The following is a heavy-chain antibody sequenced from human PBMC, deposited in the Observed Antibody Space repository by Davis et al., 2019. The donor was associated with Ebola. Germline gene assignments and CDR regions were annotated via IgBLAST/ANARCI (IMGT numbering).Heavy chain of an antibody. V-gene: IGHV3-7*03. Sequence: GESLKISCAASGFSFSNYWMSWVRQAPGKGLEWVANIDQDGSEKYYVDSVKGRFTISRDNAKSSLYLQMNSLRAEDTAVYYCARLWGIAAPFDSWGQGTLVTVSS. CDR1: GFSFSNYW. D-gene: IGHD6-13*01. J-gene: IGHJ4*02. CDR3: ARLWGIAAPFDS. CDR2: IDQDGSEK.